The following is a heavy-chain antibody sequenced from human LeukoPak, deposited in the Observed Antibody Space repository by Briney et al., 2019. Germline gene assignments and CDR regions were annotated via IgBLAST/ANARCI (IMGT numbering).Heavy chain of an antibody. D-gene: IGHD1-26*01. CDR3: ARGGSYNFDY. Sequence: GASVKVSCKASRYTFTGYYMHWVRQAPGQGLEWMGRINPNSGDTNYAQKFQGRVTTTRDTSISTAYMELSRLRSDDTAVYYCARGGSYNFDYWGQGTLVTVSS. V-gene: IGHV1-2*06. CDR1: RYTFTGYY. J-gene: IGHJ4*02. CDR2: INPNSGDT.